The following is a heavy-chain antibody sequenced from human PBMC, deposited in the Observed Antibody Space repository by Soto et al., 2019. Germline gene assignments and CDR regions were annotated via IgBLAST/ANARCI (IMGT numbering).Heavy chain of an antibody. CDR3: TRDPRNYYDSIGSANWFDP. CDR2: IRSKSNSYAT. Sequence: GGSLRLSCAASGFTFSGSAMHWVRQASGKGLEWIGRIRSKSNSYATAYAASVKGRFTISRDDSKDTAYLQMNSLKTEDTAVYYCTRDPRNYYDSIGSANWFDPWGQGTLVTVSS. CDR1: GFTFSGSA. V-gene: IGHV3-73*01. D-gene: IGHD3-22*01. J-gene: IGHJ5*02.